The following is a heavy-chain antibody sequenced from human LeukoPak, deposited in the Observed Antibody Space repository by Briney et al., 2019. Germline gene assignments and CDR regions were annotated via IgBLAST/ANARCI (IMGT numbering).Heavy chain of an antibody. V-gene: IGHV4-59*11. D-gene: IGHD3-3*01. Sequence: SETLSLTCTVSGGSTSSHYWSWIRQPPGKGLEWIGYIYYSGSTNYNPSLKSRVTISVDTSKNQFSLELSSVTAADTAVYYCARDTSHYDFWSGYYYYYMDVWGKGTTVTVSS. CDR3: ARDTSHYDFWSGYYYYYMDV. J-gene: IGHJ6*03. CDR2: IYYSGST. CDR1: GGSTSSHY.